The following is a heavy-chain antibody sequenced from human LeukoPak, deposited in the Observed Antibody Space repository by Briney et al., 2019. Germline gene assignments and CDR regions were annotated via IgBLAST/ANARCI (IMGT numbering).Heavy chain of an antibody. J-gene: IGHJ6*02. D-gene: IGHD5-12*01. CDR2: INAGNGNT. Sequence: ASVKVSCKASGYTFTGYYMHWVRQAPGQRLEWMGWINAGNGNTKYSQKFQGRVTITRDTSASTAYMELSSLRSEDTAVYYCARDSWVGYEHYYGMDVWGQGTTVTVSS. CDR1: GYTFTGYY. CDR3: ARDSWVGYEHYYGMDV. V-gene: IGHV1-3*01.